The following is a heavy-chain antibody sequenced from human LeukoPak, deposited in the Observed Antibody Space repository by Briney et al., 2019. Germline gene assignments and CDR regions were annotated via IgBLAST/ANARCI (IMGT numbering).Heavy chain of an antibody. D-gene: IGHD5-24*01. CDR1: GGSLSSYY. V-gene: IGHV4-59*08. J-gene: IGHJ4*02. CDR3: ARHWVEMTTPYSFDC. CDR2: IYHSGST. Sequence: SETLSLTCTVSGGSLSSYYWSWIRQPPGKGLEWIGYIYHSGSTNYNPSLKSRVTISVDTSKNQFSLNLTSVTAADTAMYYCARHWVEMTTPYSFDCWGQGTLVSVSS.